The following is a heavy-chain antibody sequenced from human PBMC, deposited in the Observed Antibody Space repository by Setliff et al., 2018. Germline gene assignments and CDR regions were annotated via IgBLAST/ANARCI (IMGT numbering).Heavy chain of an antibody. J-gene: IGHJ3*02. CDR2: LNPSSGNT. D-gene: IGHD1-26*01. CDR1: GYSFTSND. V-gene: IGHV1-8*03. CDR3: ARAHSGSDFHDPFDI. Sequence: APVKVSCKASGYSFTSNDINWVRQATGQGPEWMGWLNPSSGNTGCAPKFQGRVTITRSTSLSTAYMELSSLRSEDTAIYYCARAHSGSDFHDPFDIWGQGTMVTVSS.